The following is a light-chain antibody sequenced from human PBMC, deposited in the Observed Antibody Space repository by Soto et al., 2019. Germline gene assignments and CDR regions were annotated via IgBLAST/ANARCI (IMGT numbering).Light chain of an antibody. J-gene: IGKJ1*01. CDR3: QQSYRTWT. V-gene: IGKV1-39*01. CDR1: QSISSY. CDR2: AAS. Sequence: DIQMTQSPSSLSASVGDRVTITCRASQSISSYLNWYQQKPGKAPKLLIYAASSLQSGVPSRFSGSGSGTDFTLTISSPQPEDFATYYCQQSYRTWTFGQGTKVDIK.